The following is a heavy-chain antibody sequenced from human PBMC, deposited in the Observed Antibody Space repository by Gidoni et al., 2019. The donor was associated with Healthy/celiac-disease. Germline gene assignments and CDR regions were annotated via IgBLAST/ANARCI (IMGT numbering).Heavy chain of an antibody. V-gene: IGHV4-39*01. CDR3: ARKFHPRSGYRNSQIDY. CDR1: GGSISSSSYY. CDR2: IYYRGST. D-gene: IGHD3-3*01. Sequence: QLQLQESGPGLVKPSETLSLTCTVSGGSISSSSYYWGWIRQPPGKGLEWIGSIYYRGSTYYNPSLKSRVTISVDTSKNQFSLKLSSVTAADTAVYYCARKFHPRSGYRNSQIDYWGQGTLVTVSS. J-gene: IGHJ4*02.